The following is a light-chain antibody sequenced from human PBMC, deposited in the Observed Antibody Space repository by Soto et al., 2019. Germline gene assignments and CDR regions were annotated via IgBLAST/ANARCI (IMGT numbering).Light chain of an antibody. CDR2: GAS. V-gene: IGKV1-9*01. J-gene: IGKJ5*01. Sequence: DIQLTQSPSFLSASVGDRVTITCRASQGISSYLAWYQQKPGKAPKLLIYGASTLQRGVSSRFSGSGSGTEFTLTISSLQPEDFATYYCQHHKSYPITFGQGTRLDIK. CDR1: QGISSY. CDR3: QHHKSYPIT.